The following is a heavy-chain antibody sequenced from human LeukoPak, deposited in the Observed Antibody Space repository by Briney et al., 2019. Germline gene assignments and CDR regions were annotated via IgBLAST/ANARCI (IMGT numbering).Heavy chain of an antibody. CDR3: ATDMSSLSGRDRGSSGSD. CDR2: FDPEDGET. J-gene: IGHJ4*02. D-gene: IGHD6-19*01. Sequence: ASVKVSCKVSGYTLTELSMHWVRQAPGKGLEWMRGFDPEDGETIYAQKFQGRVTMTEDTSTDTAYMELSSLRSEDTAVYYCATDMSSLSGRDRGSSGSDWGQGTLVTVSS. V-gene: IGHV1-24*01. CDR1: GYTLTELS.